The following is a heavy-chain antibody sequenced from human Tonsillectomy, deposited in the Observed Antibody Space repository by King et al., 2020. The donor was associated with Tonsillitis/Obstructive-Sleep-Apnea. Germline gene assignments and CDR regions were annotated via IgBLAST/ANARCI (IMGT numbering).Heavy chain of an antibody. CDR2: IWSDGNNK. Sequence: VQLVESGGGVVQPGRSLRLSCATSGFTFSTYGMHWVRQAPGKGLEWVALIWSDGNNKFYADSVKGRFTISRDNSQNTLYLQMNSLRAEDTAVYYRVRGGIVATWQGYYFDSWGQGTFLTVSS. CDR1: GFTFSTYG. CDR3: VRGGIVATWQGYYFDS. D-gene: IGHD5-12*01. J-gene: IGHJ4*02. V-gene: IGHV3-33*01.